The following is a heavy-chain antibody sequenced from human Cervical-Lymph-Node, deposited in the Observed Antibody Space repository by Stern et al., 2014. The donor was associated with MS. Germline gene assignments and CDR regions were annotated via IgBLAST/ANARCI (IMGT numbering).Heavy chain of an antibody. D-gene: IGHD2-2*01. V-gene: IGHV5-51*01. CDR1: GYSFTSYW. CDR3: ARRHCSSRRCGWFDP. J-gene: IGHJ5*02. Sequence: EVQLVESGAEVKKPGESLKISCKGSGYSFTSYWIGWVRQMPGKGLEWMWIINPGDSETRYSPYFQGQVPISADKSISTAYLQWSSLKASDTAMYYCARRHCSSRRCGWFDPWGQGTLVTVSS. CDR2: INPGDSET.